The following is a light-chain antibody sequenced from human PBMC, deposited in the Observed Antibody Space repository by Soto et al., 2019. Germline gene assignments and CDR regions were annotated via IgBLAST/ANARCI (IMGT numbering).Light chain of an antibody. CDR2: GAS. CDR1: QTVSSAY. J-gene: IGKJ4*01. Sequence: PGERATLSFRASQTVSSAYLAWFQQKAGQAPRVLIYGASRRATGIPDRFSGGGSGTDFTLTISRLQPEDFEVYYCQQFSSYPLTFGGGTKVEIK. V-gene: IGKV3-20*01. CDR3: QQFSSYPLT.